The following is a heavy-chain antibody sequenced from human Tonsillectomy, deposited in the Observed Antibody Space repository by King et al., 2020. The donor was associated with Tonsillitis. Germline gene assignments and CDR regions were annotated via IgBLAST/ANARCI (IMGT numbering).Heavy chain of an antibody. Sequence: QVQLVESGGGVVRPGRSLRLSCAASGFTFSSSGMHWVRQAPGKGLEWVALLSEDGNNKYYADSVKGRFTISRDNSKNTLYLQMNSLRAEDTAVYYCASSPYGDYALFGHYWGQGTLVTVSS. V-gene: IGHV3-30*03. CDR3: ASSPYGDYALFGHY. D-gene: IGHD4-17*01. CDR1: GFTFSSSG. J-gene: IGHJ4*02. CDR2: LSEDGNNK.